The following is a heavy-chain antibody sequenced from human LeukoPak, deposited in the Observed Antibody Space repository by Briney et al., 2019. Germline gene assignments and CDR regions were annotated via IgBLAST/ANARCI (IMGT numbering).Heavy chain of an antibody. CDR2: INESGGST. D-gene: IGHD3-3*01. Sequence: PGGSLRLSCAASGFTFKNYAMTWVRQAPGKGLEWVSNINESGGSTYYADSVKGRFTVSRDNSKNTLYLQMNSLRAADTAVYYCAEDGSGYDFWTGYYAFDIWGQGTMVTVSS. V-gene: IGHV3-23*01. CDR1: GFTFKNYA. J-gene: IGHJ3*02. CDR3: AEDGSGYDFWTGYYAFDI.